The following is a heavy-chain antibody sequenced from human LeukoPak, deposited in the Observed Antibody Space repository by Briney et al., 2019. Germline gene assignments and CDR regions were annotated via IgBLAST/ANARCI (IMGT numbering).Heavy chain of an antibody. Sequence: GGSLRLSCAASGFTFSRYWMSWVRQAPGKGLEWVANINQDGSEKYYVDSVKGRSTISRDNAKNSLYLQMNSLTAEDTAVYYCTRGSRQLGLWGQGTLVTVSS. CDR1: GFTFSRYW. CDR2: INQDGSEK. D-gene: IGHD6-13*01. V-gene: IGHV3-7*03. CDR3: TRGSRQLGL. J-gene: IGHJ4*02.